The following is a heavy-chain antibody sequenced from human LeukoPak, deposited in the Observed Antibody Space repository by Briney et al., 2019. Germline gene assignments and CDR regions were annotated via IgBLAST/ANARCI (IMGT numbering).Heavy chain of an antibody. D-gene: IGHD2-2*01. J-gene: IGHJ4*02. V-gene: IGHV5-51*01. CDR3: AKDIDCTSTNCYTFDY. CDR1: GYTFTKYW. CDR2: IYPHNSDT. Sequence: GESLKISCKGSGYTFTKYWIAWVRQMPGKGLEWMGIIYPHNSDTTYNPSFQGRVTISADKSISTAYLQWTSLKASDTALYYCAKDIDCTSTNCYTFDYWGQGTLVTVSS.